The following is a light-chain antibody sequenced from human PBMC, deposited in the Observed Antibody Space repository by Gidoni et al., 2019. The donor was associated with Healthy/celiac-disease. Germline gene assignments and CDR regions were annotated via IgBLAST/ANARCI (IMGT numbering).Light chain of an antibody. CDR3: QQYYSTPFE. J-gene: IGKJ1*01. CDR1: QSVLYSSNNKNY. Sequence: DIVMTQSPDSLAVALGERATINCKSSQSVLYSSNNKNYLAWYQQKPGQPPKLHIYWASTRESGVPDRFSGSGSGTDFTLTISSLQAEDVAVYYCQQYYSTPFEFGQGTKVEIK. CDR2: WAS. V-gene: IGKV4-1*01.